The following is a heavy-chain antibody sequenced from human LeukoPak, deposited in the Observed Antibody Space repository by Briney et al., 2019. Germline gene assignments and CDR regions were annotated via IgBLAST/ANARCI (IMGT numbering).Heavy chain of an antibody. J-gene: IGHJ4*02. V-gene: IGHV1-2*02. CDR2: INPNGGGT. Sequence: ASVKVSCKPSGYTFTSYGISWVRQAPGQWLEWMGWINPNGGGTNYAQKFQGRVTMTRDTSISTAYMELSRLRSDDTAVYYCARGISGVPDIWGQGTLVTVSS. CDR1: GYTFTSYG. D-gene: IGHD7-27*01. CDR3: ARGISGVPDI.